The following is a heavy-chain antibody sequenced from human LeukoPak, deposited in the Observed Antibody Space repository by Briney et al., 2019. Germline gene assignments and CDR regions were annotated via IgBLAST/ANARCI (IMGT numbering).Heavy chain of an antibody. CDR2: IYTSGST. J-gene: IGHJ6*03. CDR3: ARTEVRDYYYYYMDV. V-gene: IGHV4-61*02. Sequence: SETLSLTCTVSGGSISSGSYYWSWIRQPAGKGLEWIGRIYTSGSTNYNPSLKSRVTISVDTSKNQFSLKLNSVTAADTAVHYCARTEVRDYYYYYMDVWGKGTTVTVSS. CDR1: GGSISSGSYY.